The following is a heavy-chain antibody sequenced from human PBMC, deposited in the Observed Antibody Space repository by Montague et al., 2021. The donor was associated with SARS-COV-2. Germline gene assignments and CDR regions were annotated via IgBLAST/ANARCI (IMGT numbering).Heavy chain of an antibody. CDR3: AREPLDYGLWSSGSYYNAYYYYYGMDV. J-gene: IGHJ6*02. Sequence: SLRLSCAASGFTFSSYSMNWVRQAPGKGLEWVSSISSSSSYIYYADSVKGRFTISRDNAKNSLYLQMNSLRAEDTAVYDCAREPLDYGLWSSGSYYNAYYYYYGMDVWGQGTTVTVSS. CDR1: GFTFSSYS. CDR2: ISSSSSYI. D-gene: IGHD3-10*01. V-gene: IGHV3-21*01.